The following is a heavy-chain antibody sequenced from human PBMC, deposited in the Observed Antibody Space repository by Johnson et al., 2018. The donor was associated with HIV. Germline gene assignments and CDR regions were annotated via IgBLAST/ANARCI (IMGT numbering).Heavy chain of an antibody. V-gene: IGHV3-30*04. Sequence: QVQLVESGGGVVQPGRSLRLSCAASGFTFGSYAMHWVRQAPGKGLEWVAVISYDGSNKYYADSVKGRFTISRDNSKNTVYLQMSSLRAEDTAVYHCARDQDWGYYDSTAFDIWGQGTMVTVSS. J-gene: IGHJ3*02. CDR3: ARDQDWGYYDSTAFDI. CDR1: GFTFGSYA. CDR2: ISYDGSNK. D-gene: IGHD3-22*01.